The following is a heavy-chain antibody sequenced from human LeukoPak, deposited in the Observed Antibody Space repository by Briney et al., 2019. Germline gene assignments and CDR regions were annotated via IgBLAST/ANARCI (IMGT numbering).Heavy chain of an antibody. V-gene: IGHV3-30-3*01. Sequence: SGGSLRLSCAASGFTFSSYAMHWVRQAPGKGLEWVAVISYDGSNKYYADSVKGRFTISRDNSKNTLYLQMNSLRAEDTAVYYCARDWARYCGGDCYSSSDYWGQGTLVTVSS. CDR2: ISYDGSNK. D-gene: IGHD2-21*02. J-gene: IGHJ4*02. CDR3: ARDWARYCGGDCYSSSDY. CDR1: GFTFSSYA.